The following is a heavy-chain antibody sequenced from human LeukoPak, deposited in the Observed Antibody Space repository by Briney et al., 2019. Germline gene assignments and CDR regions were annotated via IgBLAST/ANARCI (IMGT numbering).Heavy chain of an antibody. J-gene: IGHJ5*02. Sequence: PSQTLSLTCTASGGSISSGGYYWSWLRQHPGKGLEWIGYIYYSGSTYYNPSLKSRVTISVDTSKNQFSLKLSSVTAADTAVYYCASWGLEYYDSSGYPNWFDPWGQGTLVTVSS. CDR2: IYYSGST. CDR1: GGSISSGGYY. V-gene: IGHV4-31*03. D-gene: IGHD3-22*01. CDR3: ASWGLEYYDSSGYPNWFDP.